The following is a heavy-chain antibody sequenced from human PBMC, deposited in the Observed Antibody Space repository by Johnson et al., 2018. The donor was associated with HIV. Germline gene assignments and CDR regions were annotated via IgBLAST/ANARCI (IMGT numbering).Heavy chain of an antibody. CDR3: ARESTVTLLHQWAFDI. D-gene: IGHD5/OR15-5a*01. CDR2: IYSGGIT. J-gene: IGHJ3*02. Sequence: VQLVESGGGVVQPGRSLRLSCAASGFTFSSNYMSWVRQAPGKGLEGVSLIYSGGITYYADSAKGRFTISRDNSKNSLYLQMNSLRAEDTAVSYCARESTVTLLHQWAFDIWGQGTMVTVSS. CDR1: GFTFSSNY. V-gene: IGHV3-66*01.